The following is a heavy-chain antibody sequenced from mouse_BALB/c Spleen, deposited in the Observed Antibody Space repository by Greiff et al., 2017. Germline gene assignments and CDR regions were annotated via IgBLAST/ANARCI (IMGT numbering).Heavy chain of an antibody. CDR3: ARSSSGYDYAMDY. V-gene: IGHV1S56*01. J-gene: IGHJ4*01. Sequence: VQLQQSGPELVKPGASVRISCKASGYTFTSYYIHWVKQRPGQGLEWIGWIYPGNVNTKYNEKFKGKATLTADKSSSTAYMQLSSLTSEDSAVYFCARSSSGYDYAMDYWGQGTSVTVSS. CDR1: GYTFTSYY. D-gene: IGHD3-1*01. CDR2: IYPGNVNT.